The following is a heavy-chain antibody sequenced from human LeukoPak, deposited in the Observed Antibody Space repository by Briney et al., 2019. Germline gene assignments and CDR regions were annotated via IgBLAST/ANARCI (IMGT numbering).Heavy chain of an antibody. CDR3: ARESGRLAMVFDY. CDR2: IYYSGIT. J-gene: IGHJ4*02. V-gene: IGHV4-61*08. CDR1: GGSISSGGQF. Sequence: PSETLSLTCTVSGGSISSGGQFWSWIRQPPGKGLEWIGYIYYSGITNYNPSLKSRVTISVDTSKNQFSLKLSSVTAADTAVYYCARESGRLAMVFDYWGQGTLVTVSS. D-gene: IGHD6-19*01.